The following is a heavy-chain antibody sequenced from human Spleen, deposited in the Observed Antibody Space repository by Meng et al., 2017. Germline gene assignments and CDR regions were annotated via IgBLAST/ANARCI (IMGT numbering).Heavy chain of an antibody. D-gene: IGHD3-22*01. V-gene: IGHV4-34*01. J-gene: IGHJ4*02. CDR3: TRGKKYYYDSTGYFAY. CDR2: INHGGST. CDR1: GESLSGYY. Sequence: QVQLTQWGVGLLKPSETLSLTCAVYGESLSGYYWSWIRQPPGKGLEWIGEINHGGSTNYNPSLKSRVTISVDTSKNHFSLNLTSVTAADTAVYYCTRGKKYYYDSTGYFAYWGQGTLVTVSS.